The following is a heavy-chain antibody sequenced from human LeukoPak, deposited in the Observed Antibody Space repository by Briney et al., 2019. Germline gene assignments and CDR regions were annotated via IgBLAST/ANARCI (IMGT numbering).Heavy chain of an antibody. J-gene: IGHJ4*02. CDR1: GFTFSSYS. CDR2: ITTSSSYI. Sequence: GGSLRLSCAASGFTFSSYSMNWVRQAPGKGLEWVSLITTSSSYIYYADSVKGRFTISRDNAKNSLYLQMNSLRAEDTAVYYCAKMPFDYWGQGTLVTVSS. V-gene: IGHV3-21*01. D-gene: IGHD2-2*01. CDR3: AKMPFDY.